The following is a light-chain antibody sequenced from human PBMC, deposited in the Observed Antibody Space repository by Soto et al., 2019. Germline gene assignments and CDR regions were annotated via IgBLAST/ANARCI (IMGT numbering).Light chain of an antibody. CDR2: GAS. CDR1: QSVSSSY. Sequence: DIVLTQSPGTLSLSPGERATLSCRAGQSVSSSYLAWYQQKPGQAPRLLIYGASIRATGIPDRFSGSGSGTDFTLTISRLEPEDFAVYYCQQYGSSPLTFGGGTKVEIK. CDR3: QQYGSSPLT. V-gene: IGKV3-20*01. J-gene: IGKJ4*01.